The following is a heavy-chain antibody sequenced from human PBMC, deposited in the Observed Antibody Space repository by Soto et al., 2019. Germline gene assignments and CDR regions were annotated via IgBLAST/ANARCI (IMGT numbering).Heavy chain of an antibody. CDR3: AKDGLRYLDWLFY. CDR1: EFNFRSYA. CDR2: MSGSGGST. Sequence: GSLNLSCAAAEFNFRSYATSWVRPATGKGLEWVSAMSGSGGSTYYADSVKGRFTTSRDNSKNTLYLQMNSLRAEDTAVYYCAKDGLRYLDWLFYWGQRTLGTVSA. J-gene: IGHJ4*02. D-gene: IGHD3-9*01. V-gene: IGHV3-23*01.